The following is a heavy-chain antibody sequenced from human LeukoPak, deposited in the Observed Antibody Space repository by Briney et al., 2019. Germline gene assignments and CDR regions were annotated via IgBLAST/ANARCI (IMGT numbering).Heavy chain of an antibody. CDR3: ARDPVGGDY. CDR1: GGSISSSSYY. J-gene: IGHJ4*02. V-gene: IGHV4-39*07. D-gene: IGHD1-26*01. CDR2: IYYSGST. Sequence: KPSETLSLTCTVSGGSISSSSYYWGWIRQPPGKGLEWIGSIYYSGSTYYNPSLKSRVTISVDTSKNQFSLKLSSVTAADTAVYYCARDPVGGDYWGQGTLVTVSS.